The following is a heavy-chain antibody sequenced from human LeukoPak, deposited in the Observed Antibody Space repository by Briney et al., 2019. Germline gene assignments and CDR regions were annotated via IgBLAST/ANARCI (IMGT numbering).Heavy chain of an antibody. CDR1: GYSISSGYY. V-gene: IGHV4-38-2*02. Sequence: SETLSLTCTVSGYSISSGYYWGWIRQPPGKGLEWIGSIYHSGSTYYNPSLKSRVTISVDTSKNQFSLKLSSVTAADTAVYYCARIPAGCSSTSCYATDAFDIWGQGTMVTVSS. J-gene: IGHJ3*02. CDR2: IYHSGST. D-gene: IGHD2-2*01. CDR3: ARIPAGCSSTSCYATDAFDI.